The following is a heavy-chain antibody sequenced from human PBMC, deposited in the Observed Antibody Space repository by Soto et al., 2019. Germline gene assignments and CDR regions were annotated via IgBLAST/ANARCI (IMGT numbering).Heavy chain of an antibody. CDR3: ARENYYKMDV. J-gene: IGHJ6*02. CDR1: GFIFSGYY. Sequence: QVQLVESGGGLVKPGGSLRLSCAASGFIFSGYYMTWIRQSPGKGLEWISYISNSGITNYADSVKGRFTISRDNAKNSLYLQMDSLRAEDTAVYYCARENYYKMDVWGQGTTVTVSS. V-gene: IGHV3-11*05. CDR2: ISNSGIT.